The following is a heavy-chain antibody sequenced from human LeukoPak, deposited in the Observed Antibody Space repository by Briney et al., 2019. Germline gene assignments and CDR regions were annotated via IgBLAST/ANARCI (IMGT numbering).Heavy chain of an antibody. Sequence: NSSETLSLTCTVSGGSINNYYWSWVRQPPGAGLEWLAYIYYTGSTNYNPSLKTRLTISVDTSKNQFSLRLNSVTAADTAIYYCARAVSGRFDYWGQGTLVTVSS. J-gene: IGHJ4*02. V-gene: IGHV4-59*08. CDR1: GGSINNYY. CDR2: IYYTGST. D-gene: IGHD6-19*01. CDR3: ARAVSGRFDY.